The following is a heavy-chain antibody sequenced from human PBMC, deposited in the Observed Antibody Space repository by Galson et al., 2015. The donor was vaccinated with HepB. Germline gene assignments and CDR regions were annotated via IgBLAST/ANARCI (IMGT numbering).Heavy chain of an antibody. Sequence: SLRLSCAASGLIFSDSAMHWVRQASGKGLEWVGRIRSKGNNYATAYAASVKGRFTISRNDSKNTAYLQMNSLKTEDTAVYYCTTSRYTSGWYGFGWGQGTLVTVSS. CDR2: IRSKGNNYAT. CDR3: TTSRYTSGWYGFG. CDR1: GLIFSDSA. D-gene: IGHD6-19*01. J-gene: IGHJ4*02. V-gene: IGHV3-73*01.